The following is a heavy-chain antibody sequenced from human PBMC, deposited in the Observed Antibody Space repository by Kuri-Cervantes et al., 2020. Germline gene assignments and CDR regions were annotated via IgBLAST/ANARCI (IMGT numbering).Heavy chain of an antibody. Sequence: SETLSLTCAVSGDSISSGYFWGWIRQPPGKGLEWIGNIYHTGSTYYNPSLKSRVTLSVDTTKEQFSLKLSSVTAADTAVYYCARFAVSVHPEYYYYYYMDVWGKGTTVTVSS. CDR1: GDSISSGYF. J-gene: IGHJ6*03. V-gene: IGHV4-38-2*01. D-gene: IGHD3-10*01. CDR3: ARFAVSVHPEYYYYYYMDV. CDR2: IYHTGST.